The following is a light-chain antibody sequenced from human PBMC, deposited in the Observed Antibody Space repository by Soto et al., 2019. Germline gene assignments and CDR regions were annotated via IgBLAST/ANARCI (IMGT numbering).Light chain of an antibody. V-gene: IGKV1-39*01. CDR3: QQSYSIPWT. Sequence: IQMTQSPSSLSASVGDRVTITCRASQSLSTYLNWYQQRPGKAPKLLISAASSLQSGVPSRFSGSGSGTDFTLTISSLQPEDFATYYCQQSYSIPWTFGQGTKVEIK. CDR1: QSLSTY. J-gene: IGKJ1*01. CDR2: AAS.